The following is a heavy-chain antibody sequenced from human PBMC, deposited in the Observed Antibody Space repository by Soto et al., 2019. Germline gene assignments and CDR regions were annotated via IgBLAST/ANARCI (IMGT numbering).Heavy chain of an antibody. CDR2: VHYSGSV. CDR3: AREDDGGDRDYYGLDV. V-gene: IGHV4-30-4*01. Sequence: SETLALTCTVSGGSISFDHYHWTWIRQPPGKGLEWIGYVHYSGSVLYNPSLQSRVSISVDTSKNQFSLKLSSVTAADTAVYFCAREDDGGDRDYYGLDVWGQGTTVTVSS. J-gene: IGHJ6*02. D-gene: IGHD2-21*02. CDR1: GGSISFDHYH.